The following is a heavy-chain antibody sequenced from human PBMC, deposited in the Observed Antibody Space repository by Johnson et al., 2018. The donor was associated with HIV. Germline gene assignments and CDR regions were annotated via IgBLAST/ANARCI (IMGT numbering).Heavy chain of an antibody. V-gene: IGHV3-30*03. Sequence: QVHLVESGGGVVQPGRSLRLSCAASGFTFSSYGMHWVRQAPGKGLEWVAVISYDGNNKYYADSVKGRFTISRDNSKNTLYLQMNSLRAEDTAVYYCARDRGGTRGAFDIWGQGTMVTVSS. J-gene: IGHJ3*02. CDR1: GFTFSSYG. D-gene: IGHD1-1*01. CDR2: ISYDGNNK. CDR3: ARDRGGTRGAFDI.